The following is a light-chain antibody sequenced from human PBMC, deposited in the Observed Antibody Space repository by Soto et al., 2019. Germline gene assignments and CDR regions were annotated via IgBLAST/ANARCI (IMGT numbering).Light chain of an antibody. CDR3: CSYAGTPYV. CDR1: SSDVGSYNL. V-gene: IGLV2-23*02. J-gene: IGLJ1*01. CDR2: EVS. Sequence: QSVLTQPASVSGSPGQSITISCTGTSSDVGSYNLVSWYQQHPGKAPKLMIYEVSKRPSGVSNRFSGSKSGNTAYLTISGLQAEDEADYYCCSYAGTPYVFGTGTKLTVL.